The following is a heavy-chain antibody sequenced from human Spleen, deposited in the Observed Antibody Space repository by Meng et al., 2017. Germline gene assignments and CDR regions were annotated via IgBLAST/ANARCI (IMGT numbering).Heavy chain of an antibody. D-gene: IGHD3-10*01. CDR1: GYTFTGYY. J-gene: IGHJ6*02. Sequence: ASVKVSCKASGYTFTGYYMHWVRQAPGQGLEWMGRINPNSGGTNFAQKFQGRVTMTRDTSISTAYMELSRLRSDDTAVYYCARDWAYYYGSGSYFDYYYYGMDVWGQGTTVTVSS. CDR3: ARDWAYYYGSGSYFDYYYYGMDV. CDR2: INPNSGGT. V-gene: IGHV1-2*06.